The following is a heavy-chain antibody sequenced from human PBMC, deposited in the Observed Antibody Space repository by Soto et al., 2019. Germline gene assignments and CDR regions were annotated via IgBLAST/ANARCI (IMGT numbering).Heavy chain of an antibody. CDR1: GGTFYTYT. Sequence: SVKVSCKASGGTFYTYTFSWVRQAPGQGLEWMGSITPIYPTTNYAEKFQGRLTVTADGSTNTAYMELNSLTSDDTAVYYCARIPRYSFPTSDDLDSWGQGTLVTVSS. CDR3: ARIPRYSFPTSDDLDS. J-gene: IGHJ4*02. CDR2: ITPIYPTT. D-gene: IGHD5-18*01. V-gene: IGHV1-69*13.